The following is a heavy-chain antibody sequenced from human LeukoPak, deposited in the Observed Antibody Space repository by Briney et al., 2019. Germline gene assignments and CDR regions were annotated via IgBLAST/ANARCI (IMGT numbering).Heavy chain of an antibody. CDR2: ISWNSGSI. D-gene: IGHD6-13*01. Sequence: GGSLRLSCAASGFTFDDYAMHWVRQAPGKGLEWVSGISWNSGSIGYADSVKGRFTISRDNAKNSLYLQMNSLRAEDTAVYYCARDFRAAAGTDYWGQGTLVTVSS. CDR3: ARDFRAAAGTDY. V-gene: IGHV3-9*01. CDR1: GFTFDDYA. J-gene: IGHJ4*02.